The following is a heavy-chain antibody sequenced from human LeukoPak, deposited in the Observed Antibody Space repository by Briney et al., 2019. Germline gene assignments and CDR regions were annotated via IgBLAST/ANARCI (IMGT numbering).Heavy chain of an antibody. J-gene: IGHJ4*02. CDR3: ARESSSWSSDY. CDR1: GFTFSSYA. CDR2: ISSNGGST. V-gene: IGHV3-64*01. Sequence: HAGGSLRLSCAASGFTFSSYAMHWVRQAPGKGLEYVSAISSNGGSTYYANSVKGRFTISRDNSKNTLYLQMGSLRAEDMAVYYCARESSSWSSDYWGQGTLVTVSS. D-gene: IGHD6-13*01.